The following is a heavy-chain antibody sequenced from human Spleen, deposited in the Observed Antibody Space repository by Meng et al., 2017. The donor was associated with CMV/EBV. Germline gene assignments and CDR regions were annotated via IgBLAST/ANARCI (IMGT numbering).Heavy chain of an antibody. V-gene: IGHV1-46*02. J-gene: IGHJ4*02. CDR2: ISPATGTT. D-gene: IGHD3-3*01. CDR1: GHTCDKYY. CDR3: GRDYDFWSDFPGY. Sequence: RTIGHTCDKYYFHWVRQAPGQGLEWMGSISPATGTTTYAQRFQGRLTMTRDTSTATVYMEMRSLRSEDTAVYYCGRDYDFWSDFPGYWGQGTLVTVSS.